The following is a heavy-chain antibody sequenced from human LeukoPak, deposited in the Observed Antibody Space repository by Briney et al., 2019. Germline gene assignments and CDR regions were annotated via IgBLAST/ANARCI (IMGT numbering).Heavy chain of an antibody. D-gene: IGHD4-23*01. Sequence: GGSLRPSCGTSGFTFSNYAMSWVRQAPGRGLEWVSAISGSGSNTYYADSVKGRFTISRDNSKNTLNLRMNSLRAEDTAVYYCAKHYGSNSMADYWGQGTLVTVSS. CDR2: ISGSGSNT. J-gene: IGHJ4*02. V-gene: IGHV3-23*01. CDR3: AKHYGSNSMADY. CDR1: GFTFSNYA.